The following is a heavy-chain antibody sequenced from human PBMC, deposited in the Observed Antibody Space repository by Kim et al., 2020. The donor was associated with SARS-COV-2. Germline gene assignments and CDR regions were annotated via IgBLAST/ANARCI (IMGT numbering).Heavy chain of an antibody. J-gene: IGHJ6*02. Sequence: KCYADSVKSRFTISRNNSKNTLYLQMNSLRAEDTAVYYCARDLSGYYGMDVWGQGTTVTVSS. D-gene: IGHD3-10*01. CDR3: ARDLSGYYGMDV. V-gene: IGHV3-33*01. CDR2: K.